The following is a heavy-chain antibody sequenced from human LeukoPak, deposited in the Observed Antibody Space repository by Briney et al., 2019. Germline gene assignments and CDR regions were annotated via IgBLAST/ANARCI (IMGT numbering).Heavy chain of an antibody. CDR2: SSSTSTYI. V-gene: IGHV3-21*06. J-gene: IGHJ4*02. CDR1: GFTFRTYS. CDR3: ARIIGISGTYPTDY. Sequence: PGGSLRLSCAASGFTFRTYSMNWVRQAPGKGLEWVASSSSTSTYIYYADSMKGRFIISRDNARNSLYLEMNSLRAEDTAVYYCARIIGISGTYPTDYWGQGTLVTVSS. D-gene: IGHD1-26*01.